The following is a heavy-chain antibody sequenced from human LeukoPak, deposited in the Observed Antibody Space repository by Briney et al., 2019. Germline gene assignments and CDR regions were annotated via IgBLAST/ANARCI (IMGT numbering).Heavy chain of an antibody. CDR2: INPSGGST. J-gene: IGHJ6*02. Sequence: ASVKVSCKASGYTFTSYYMHWVRQAPGQGLEWMGIINPSGGSTSHAQKFQGRVTMTRDTSAGTVYMELSSLRSEDTAVYYCASVYKHGMDVWGQGTTVTVSS. D-gene: IGHD5-24*01. CDR3: ASVYKHGMDV. CDR1: GYTFTSYY. V-gene: IGHV1-46*01.